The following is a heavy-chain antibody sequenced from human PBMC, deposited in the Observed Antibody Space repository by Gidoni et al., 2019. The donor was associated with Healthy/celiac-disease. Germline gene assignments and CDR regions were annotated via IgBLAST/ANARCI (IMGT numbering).Heavy chain of an antibody. V-gene: IGHV3-21*01. CDR3: ATYSGSYFDY. D-gene: IGHD1-26*01. CDR2: ISSSSSYI. CDR1: GFTFSSYS. J-gene: IGHJ4*02. Sequence: EVQLVESGGGLVKPGGSLRLSCEASGFTFSSYSMNWVCQAPGKGLEWVSSISSSSSYIYYADSVKGRFTISRDNAKNSLYLQMNSLRAEDTAVYYCATYSGSYFDYWGQGTLVTVSS.